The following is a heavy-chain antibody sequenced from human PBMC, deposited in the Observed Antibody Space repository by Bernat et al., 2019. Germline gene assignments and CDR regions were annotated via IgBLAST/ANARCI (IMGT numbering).Heavy chain of an antibody. J-gene: IGHJ4*02. Sequence: QLQLQESGPGLVKPSETLSLTCTVSGGSISSSSYYWGWIRQPPGKGLEWIGSIYYSGSTYYNPSLKSRVTISVDTSKNQFSLKLSSVTAADTAVYYCARSPRRDTNTLDYWGQGTLVTVSS. CDR3: ARSPRRDTNTLDY. CDR2: IYYSGST. V-gene: IGHV4-39*01. CDR1: GGSISSSSYY.